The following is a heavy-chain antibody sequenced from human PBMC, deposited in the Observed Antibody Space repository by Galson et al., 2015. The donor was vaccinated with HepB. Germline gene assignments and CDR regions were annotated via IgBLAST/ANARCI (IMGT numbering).Heavy chain of an antibody. D-gene: IGHD3-22*01. J-gene: IGHJ6*02. CDR1: GFTFSVHY. Sequence: SLRLSCAASGFTFSVHYMSWIRQAPGKGLEWVSTISSSGSYINYADSVKGRFTISRDNAKNSLYLQMNSLRAEDTAVYYCARDIDSSGRGYYYGMDVWGQGTTVTVSS. V-gene: IGHV3-11*06. CDR3: ARDIDSSGRGYYYGMDV. CDR2: ISSSGSYI.